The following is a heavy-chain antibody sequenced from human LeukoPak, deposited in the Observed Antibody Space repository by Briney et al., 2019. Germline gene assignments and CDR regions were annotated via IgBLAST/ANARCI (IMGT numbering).Heavy chain of an antibody. CDR3: ALSFTIFGVVTTDDY. CDR1: GYTFTSYD. V-gene: IGHV1-8*01. Sequence: ASVKVSCKASGYTFTSYDINWVRQATGQGLEWMGWMNPNSGNTGYAQKFQGRVTMTRNTSISTAYMELSSLRSEDTAVYYCALSFTIFGVVTTDDYWGQGTLVTVSS. D-gene: IGHD3-3*01. CDR2: MNPNSGNT. J-gene: IGHJ4*02.